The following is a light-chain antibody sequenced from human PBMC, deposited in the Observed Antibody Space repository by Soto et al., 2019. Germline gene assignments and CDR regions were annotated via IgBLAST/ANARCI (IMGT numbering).Light chain of an antibody. J-gene: IGKJ5*01. CDR2: DAS. CDR1: QSVSSY. V-gene: IGKV3-11*01. Sequence: EIVLTQSPATLSLSPGERATLSCRASQSVSSYLAWYQQKPGQAPRRLIYDASNRATGIPARFSVSGSGTDFTLTISSLEPDDFAVYYCQQSSNWPPITFGQGTRLEIK. CDR3: QQSSNWPPIT.